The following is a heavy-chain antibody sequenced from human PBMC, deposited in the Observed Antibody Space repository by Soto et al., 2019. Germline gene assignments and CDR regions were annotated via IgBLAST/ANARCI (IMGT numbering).Heavy chain of an antibody. D-gene: IGHD3-3*01. J-gene: IGHJ5*02. CDR3: ARESRFLEWLSLNWFDP. V-gene: IGHV3-48*02. CDR2: ISSSSSTI. Sequence: GSVRLSCAASGFTVSSYSRNWVRQAPGKGLEWVSYISSSSSTIYYADSVKGRFTISRDNAKNSLYLQMNSLRDEDTAVYYCARESRFLEWLSLNWFDPWGQGTLVTVSS. CDR1: GFTVSSYS.